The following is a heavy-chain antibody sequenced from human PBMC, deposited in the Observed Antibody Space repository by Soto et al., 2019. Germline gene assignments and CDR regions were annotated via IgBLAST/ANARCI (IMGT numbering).Heavy chain of an antibody. CDR1: GGSVSNKTYY. D-gene: IGHD4-17*01. J-gene: IGHJ4*02. CDR3: ARTTAVPNTLRSRYFFDY. V-gene: IGHV4-61*01. CDR2: VYYSGTT. Sequence: SETLSLTCSVSGGSVSNKTYYWSWIRQPPGKRLEWIGYVYYSGTTNYNPSLKSRVTISVDLSKSQFSLRLSSVTTADTALYYCARTTAVPNTLRSRYFFDYWGQGTLVTVSS.